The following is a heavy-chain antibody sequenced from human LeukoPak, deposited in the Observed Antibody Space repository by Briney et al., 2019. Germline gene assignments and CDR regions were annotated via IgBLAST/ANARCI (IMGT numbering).Heavy chain of an antibody. CDR2: ISAYNGNT. CDR3: ARDCSSTSCSYGPNWFDP. Sequence: GASVRVSCKASGYTFTSYGISWVRQAPGQGLEWMGWISAYNGNTNYAQKLQGRVTMTTDTSTSTAYMELRSLRSDDTAVYYCARDCSSTSCSYGPNWFDPWGQGTLVTVSS. J-gene: IGHJ5*02. V-gene: IGHV1-18*01. D-gene: IGHD2-2*01. CDR1: GYTFTSYG.